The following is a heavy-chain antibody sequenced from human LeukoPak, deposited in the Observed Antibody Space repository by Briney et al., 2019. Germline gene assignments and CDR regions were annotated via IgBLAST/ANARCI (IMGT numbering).Heavy chain of an antibody. CDR1: GGSISSNSYY. CDR2: IYYSGST. Sequence: SETLSLTCTVSGGSISSNSYYWGWIRQPPGKGLEWIGSIYYSGSTYYNPSLKSRVTISVDTSRNHFSPKLSSVTAADTAVYYCARWGSYGFDYWGQGTLVTVSS. J-gene: IGHJ4*02. V-gene: IGHV4-39*02. CDR3: ARWGSYGFDY. D-gene: IGHD5-18*01.